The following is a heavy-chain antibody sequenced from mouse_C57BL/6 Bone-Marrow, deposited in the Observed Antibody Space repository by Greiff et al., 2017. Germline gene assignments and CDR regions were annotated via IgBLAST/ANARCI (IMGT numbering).Heavy chain of an antibody. D-gene: IGHD1-1*01. CDR3: ARCYGSREFDD. CDR2: IFPGSGRT. J-gene: IGHJ2*01. CDR1: GYTFTSHW. Sequence: VQLQQSGPELVRPGASVKISCKAPGYTFTSHWMQWVRQRPGQGLEWIGEIFPGSGRTYYNEQFKGKATQTVDPSSSTAYMQLSSLTSEDAAVYFCARCYGSREFDDWGKGTTLTVSS. V-gene: IGHV1-56*01.